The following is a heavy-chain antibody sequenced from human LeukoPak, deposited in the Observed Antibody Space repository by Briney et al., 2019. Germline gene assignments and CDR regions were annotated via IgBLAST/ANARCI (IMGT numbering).Heavy chain of an antibody. CDR1: GFTFSSYA. J-gene: IGHJ4*02. CDR3: GRDLSIGGVDY. V-gene: IGHV3-30*14. Sequence: GGSLRLSCAASGFTFSSYAMHWVRQAPGKGLEWVAVISYDGSNKYYADSVKGRFTISRDISKNTVYLQMDSLRVEDTAVYFCGRDLSIGGVDYRGQGTLVTVSS. D-gene: IGHD6-25*01. CDR2: ISYDGSNK.